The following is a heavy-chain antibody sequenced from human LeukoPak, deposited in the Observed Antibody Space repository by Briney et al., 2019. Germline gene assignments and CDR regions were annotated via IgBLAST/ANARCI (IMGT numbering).Heavy chain of an antibody. V-gene: IGHV3-23*01. J-gene: IGHJ4*02. CDR1: GFTFSTYA. CDR3: AKETGASYDYPLDY. Sequence: PGGSLRLSCAASGFTFSTYALGWVRQAPGKGLEWVSTISGSGAYTFYADSVKGRFTISRDNSKNTLFLQMNSLRDDDTAVYYCAKETGASYDYPLDYWGQGTLVTVSS. D-gene: IGHD5-18*01. CDR2: ISGSGAYT.